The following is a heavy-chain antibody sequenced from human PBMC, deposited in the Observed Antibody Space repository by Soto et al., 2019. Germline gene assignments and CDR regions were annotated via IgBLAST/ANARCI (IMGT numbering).Heavy chain of an antibody. Sequence: PSETLSLTCAVYGGSFSGYYLSWIRQPPGKGLEWIGEINHSGSTNYNPSLKSRVTISVDTSKNQFSLKLSSVTAADTAVYYCARVLAGYDPYYYYGMDVWGQGTTVTVSS. D-gene: IGHD3-3*01. V-gene: IGHV4-34*01. J-gene: IGHJ6*02. CDR2: INHSGST. CDR3: ARVLAGYDPYYYYGMDV. CDR1: GGSFSGYY.